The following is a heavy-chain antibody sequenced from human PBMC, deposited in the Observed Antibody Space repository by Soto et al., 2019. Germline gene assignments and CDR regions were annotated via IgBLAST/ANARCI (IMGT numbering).Heavy chain of an antibody. D-gene: IGHD6-19*01. J-gene: IGHJ4*02. CDR2: TYYRSNWRH. CDR3: ARGVAGSGFDL. CDR1: VDSVSSNTAA. Sequence: RSQTLSLTCAISVDSVSSNTAAWNWIRSSPSRGLEWLGRTYYRSNWRHDYAVSVKSRITVNPYTSKNHFSLQLNSVTPDDTAVYYCARGVAGSGFDLWGQGTLVTVSS. V-gene: IGHV6-1*01.